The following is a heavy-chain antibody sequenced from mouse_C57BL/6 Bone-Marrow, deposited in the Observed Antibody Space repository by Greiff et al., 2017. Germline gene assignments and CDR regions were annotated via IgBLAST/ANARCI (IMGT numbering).Heavy chain of an antibody. CDR2: IYPRSGNT. CDR3: ARLLYYCDY. D-gene: IGHD6-1*01. V-gene: IGHV1-81*01. J-gene: IGHJ2*01. Sequence: VQLQQSGAELARPGASVKLSCKASGYTFTSYGISWVKQRTGPGLEWIGEIYPRSGNTSYNEKFKGKATLTADKSSSTAYMELRSLTSEDAAVYFCARLLYYCDYWGQGTTLTVSS. CDR1: GYTFTSYG.